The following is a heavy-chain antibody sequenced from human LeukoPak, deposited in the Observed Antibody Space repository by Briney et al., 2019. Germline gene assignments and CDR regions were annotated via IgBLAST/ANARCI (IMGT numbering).Heavy chain of an antibody. CDR2: ISISSTDYI. D-gene: IGHD6-13*01. CDR3: ARVGKSSSWYFIDY. V-gene: IGHV3-21*01. CDR1: GFTFSTFS. Sequence: GGSLRLSCGASGFTFSTFSMTWVRQAPGKGLEWVSSISISSTDYIYYADSVKGRFTSSRDNAKNSLYLQMNSLSAEDTAVYYCARVGKSSSWYFIDYWGQGTLVTVSS. J-gene: IGHJ4*02.